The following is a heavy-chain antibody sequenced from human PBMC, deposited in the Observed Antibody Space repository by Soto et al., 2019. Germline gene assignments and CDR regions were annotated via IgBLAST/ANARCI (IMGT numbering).Heavy chain of an antibody. CDR2: IYRSGSA. CDR3: ARHPSMTTVTINY. Sequence: PSETLSLTCAVSGGSITSNNWWSWVRQPPGKGLEWIGEIYRSGSANYNPSLKSRVTISVDESKNHLSLKLISVTAADTAVYYCARHPSMTTVTINYWGQGTLVTVSS. CDR1: GGSITSNNW. J-gene: IGHJ4*02. V-gene: IGHV4-4*02. D-gene: IGHD4-17*01.